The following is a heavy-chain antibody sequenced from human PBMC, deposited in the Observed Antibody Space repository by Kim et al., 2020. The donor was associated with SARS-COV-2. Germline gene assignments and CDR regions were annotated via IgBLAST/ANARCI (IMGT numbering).Heavy chain of an antibody. Sequence: ASVKVSCKASGYTFTSYGISWVRQAPGQGLEWMGWISAYNGNTNYAQKLQGRVTMTTDTSTSTACMELRSLGSDDTAVYYCARDLAIAVAAPGYWGQGTLVTVSS. D-gene: IGHD6-19*01. J-gene: IGHJ4*02. CDR1: GYTFTSYG. CDR2: ISAYNGNT. V-gene: IGHV1-18*01. CDR3: ARDLAIAVAAPGY.